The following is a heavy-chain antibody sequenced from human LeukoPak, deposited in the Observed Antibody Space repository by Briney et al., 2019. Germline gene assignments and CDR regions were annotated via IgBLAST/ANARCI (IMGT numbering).Heavy chain of an antibody. V-gene: IGHV3-11*01. CDR2: ISSSGSTK. CDR1: GFTFSDYY. CDR3: ARDGHAYDRGSPHY. J-gene: IGHJ4*02. D-gene: IGHD3-10*01. Sequence: PGGSLRLSCAASGFTFSDYYMSWIRQAPGKGLEWVSYISSSGSTKYYADSVKGRFTISRDNAKNSCLQMNSLRAEDTAVYYCARDGHAYDRGSPHYWGQGTLVTVSS.